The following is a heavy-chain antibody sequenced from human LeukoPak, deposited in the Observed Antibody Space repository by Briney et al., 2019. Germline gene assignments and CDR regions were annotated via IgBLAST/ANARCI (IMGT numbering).Heavy chain of an antibody. CDR2: TSWNSGNI. D-gene: IGHD2-2*01. CDR3: AKDYCSNTTCYYNY. J-gene: IGHJ4*02. V-gene: IGHV3-9*01. Sequence: PGGSLRLSCAASGFTFDDYAMHWVRQAPGKGLEWVSGTSWNSGNIGYADSVKGRFTISRDNAKNSLFLQMNSLRAEDTALYYCAKDYCSNTTCYYNYWGQGTLVTVSS. CDR1: GFTFDDYA.